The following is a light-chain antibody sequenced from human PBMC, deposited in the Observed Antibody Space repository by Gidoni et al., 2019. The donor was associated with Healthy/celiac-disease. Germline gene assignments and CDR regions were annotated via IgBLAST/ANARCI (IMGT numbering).Light chain of an antibody. V-gene: IGLV3-1*01. CDR1: KLGDKY. CDR2: QDS. J-gene: IGLJ2*01. Sequence: SYELTQPPSLPASPGQTASITCSGDKLGDKYACWYQQKPGQSPVLVIYQDSKRPSGIPERFSGSNSGNTATLTISGTQAMDEADYYCQAWDSSMAVFGGGTKLTVL. CDR3: QAWDSSMAV.